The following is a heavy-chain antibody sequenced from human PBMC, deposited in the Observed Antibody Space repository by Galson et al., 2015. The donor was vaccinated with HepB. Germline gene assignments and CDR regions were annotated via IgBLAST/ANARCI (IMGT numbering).Heavy chain of an antibody. Sequence: SLRLSCAASGSTFSSYGMHWVRQAPGKGLEWVAVISYDGSNKYYADSVKGRFTISRDNSKNTLYLQMNSLRAEDTAVYYCAKDTIAAAGIELLDYWGQGTLVTVSS. CDR2: ISYDGSNK. J-gene: IGHJ4*02. CDR1: GSTFSSYG. V-gene: IGHV3-30*18. CDR3: AKDTIAAAGIELLDY. D-gene: IGHD6-13*01.